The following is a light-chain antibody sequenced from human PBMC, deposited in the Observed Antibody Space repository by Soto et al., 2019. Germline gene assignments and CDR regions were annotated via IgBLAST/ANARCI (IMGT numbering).Light chain of an antibody. Sequence: IQITESPSTLAGSVGDRVSITCRASQSISTWLAWYQQKPGKAPKLLIYIASSLESGVPSRFSGSGSGTEFTLTISSLQPDDFATYYCQQYNTYPWTFGQGTKVDI. CDR3: QQYNTYPWT. CDR1: QSISTW. J-gene: IGKJ1*01. CDR2: IAS. V-gene: IGKV1-5*03.